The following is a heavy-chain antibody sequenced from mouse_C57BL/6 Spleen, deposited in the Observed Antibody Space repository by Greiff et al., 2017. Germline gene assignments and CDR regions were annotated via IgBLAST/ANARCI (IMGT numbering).Heavy chain of an antibody. Sequence: VKLQQPGAELVRPGSSVKLSCKASGYTFTSYWMHWVKQRPIQGLEWIGNIDPSDSETHYNQKFKDKATLTVDKSSSTAYMQLSSLTSEDSAVYYCARSTTVAPWFAYWGQGTLVTVSA. J-gene: IGHJ3*01. CDR3: ARSTTVAPWFAY. CDR2: IDPSDSET. CDR1: GYTFTSYW. V-gene: IGHV1-52*01. D-gene: IGHD1-1*01.